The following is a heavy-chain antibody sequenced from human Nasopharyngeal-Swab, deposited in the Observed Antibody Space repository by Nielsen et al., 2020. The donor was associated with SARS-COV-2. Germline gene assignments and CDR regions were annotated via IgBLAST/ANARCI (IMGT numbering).Heavy chain of an antibody. J-gene: IGHJ4*02. V-gene: IGHV1-69*13. Sequence: SVKVSCKASGGTFTSYALSWVRQAPGQGLEWMGGMIPMFGTVNYAQNFQGRVTITADEPTSTAYMELSSLRAEDTAFYYCVRSEGSSSWYEYYFDYWGQGTRVTVSS. D-gene: IGHD6-13*01. CDR2: MIPMFGTV. CDR1: GGTFTSYA. CDR3: VRSEGSSSWYEYYFDY.